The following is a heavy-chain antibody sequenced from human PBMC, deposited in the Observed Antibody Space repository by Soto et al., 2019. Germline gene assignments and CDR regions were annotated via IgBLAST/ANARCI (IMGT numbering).Heavy chain of an antibody. Sequence: GGSLRLSCAASGFTVSNTWMNWVRQAPGKGLEWVGRIKSKSDGGTTDYAAPVKGRFTISRDDPKNTLYLQMNSLKTEDTAVYYCTRQTTSLDYWGQGTLVTVSS. CDR2: IKSKSDGGTT. J-gene: IGHJ4*02. CDR1: GFTVSNTW. V-gene: IGHV3-15*07. D-gene: IGHD4-17*01. CDR3: TRQTTSLDY.